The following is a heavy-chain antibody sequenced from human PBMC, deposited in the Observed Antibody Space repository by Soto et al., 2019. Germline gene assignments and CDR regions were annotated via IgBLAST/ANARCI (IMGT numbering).Heavy chain of an antibody. CDR1: GYTFTSYY. CDR2: INPSGST. J-gene: IGHJ4*02. CDR3: ARVYWSGGSCYSIDY. V-gene: IGHV1-46*03. D-gene: IGHD2-15*01. Sequence: QVQLVQSGAEVKKPGASVKVSCKASGYTFTSYYMHWVRQAPGQGLEWMGIINPSGSTSYAQKFQGRATMTTDTSRSTVYMELSSRRSEDTAVYYCARVYWSGGSCYSIDYWGQGTLVTVSS.